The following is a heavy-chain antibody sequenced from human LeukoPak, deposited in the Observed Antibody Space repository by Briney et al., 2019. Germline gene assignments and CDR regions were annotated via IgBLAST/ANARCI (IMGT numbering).Heavy chain of an antibody. V-gene: IGHV3-7*01. D-gene: IGHD3-16*02. Sequence: GGSLRLSCVASGFTFSSYWMSWVRQAPGKGLEWVANIKQDGSEKYYVDSVKGRFTISRDNAKNSLYLQMNSLRAEDTAVYYCARKLRLGELSPWGQGTLVTVSS. CDR2: IKQDGSEK. CDR3: ARKLRLGELSP. J-gene: IGHJ4*02. CDR1: GFTFSSYW.